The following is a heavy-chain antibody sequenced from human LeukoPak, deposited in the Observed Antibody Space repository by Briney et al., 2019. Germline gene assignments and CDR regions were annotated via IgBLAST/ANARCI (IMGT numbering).Heavy chain of an antibody. CDR2: IKSDGSST. Sequence: LPGGSLRLSYAASGFTFRSYWMHWVRQAPGKGLVWVSRIKSDGSSTIYADSVKGRFTISRDNAKNTLYLQMNSLRAEDTAVYYCTRTYYYDSIDYFDYWGQGALVTVSS. D-gene: IGHD3-22*01. CDR1: GFTFRSYW. CDR3: TRTYYYDSIDYFDY. V-gene: IGHV3-74*01. J-gene: IGHJ4*02.